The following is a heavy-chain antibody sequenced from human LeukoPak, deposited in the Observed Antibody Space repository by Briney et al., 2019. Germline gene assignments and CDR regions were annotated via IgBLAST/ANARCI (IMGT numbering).Heavy chain of an antibody. V-gene: IGHV4-4*07. CDR3: ARDGASRQCGGDCSTFDS. CDR1: GGSISLYY. Sequence: SETLSLTCTVSGGSISLYYWSWIRQPAGKGLEWIGRVYSSGNTNYNPSLRSRVTMSVDMSKNHFSLKLRSVTAADTGVYYCARDGASRQCGGDCSTFDSWGQGALVTVSS. J-gene: IGHJ4*02. CDR2: VYSSGNT. D-gene: IGHD2-21*01.